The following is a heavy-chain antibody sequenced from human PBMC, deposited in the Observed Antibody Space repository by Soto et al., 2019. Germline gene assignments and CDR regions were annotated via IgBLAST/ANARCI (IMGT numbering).Heavy chain of an antibody. CDR2: TYYRSKWYN. J-gene: IGHJ6*02. D-gene: IGHD6-13*01. V-gene: IGHV6-1*01. CDR1: GDSVSSNSAA. Sequence: PSQTLSLTCAISGDSVSSNSAAWNWIRQSPSRGLEWLGRTYYRSKWYNDYAVSVKSRITINPVTSKNQFSLQLNSVTPEDTAVYYCARTQSIAAAGSYGMDVWGQGTTVTVSS. CDR3: ARTQSIAAAGSYGMDV.